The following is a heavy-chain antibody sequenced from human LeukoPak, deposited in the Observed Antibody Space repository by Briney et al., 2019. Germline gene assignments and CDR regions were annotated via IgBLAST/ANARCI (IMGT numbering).Heavy chain of an antibody. CDR3: ARSGYYDIFTGYYPEIDY. CDR2: VKQDGSEK. CDR1: GFTFNNYW. D-gene: IGHD3-9*01. Sequence: GGSLRLSCAASGFTFNNYWMSWVRQVPGKGLEWVANVKQDGSEKYYVDSVKGRFTISRDNAKNSLYLQVNSLKAEDTAVYYCARSGYYDIFTGYYPEIDYWGQGTLVTVSS. J-gene: IGHJ4*02. V-gene: IGHV3-7*03.